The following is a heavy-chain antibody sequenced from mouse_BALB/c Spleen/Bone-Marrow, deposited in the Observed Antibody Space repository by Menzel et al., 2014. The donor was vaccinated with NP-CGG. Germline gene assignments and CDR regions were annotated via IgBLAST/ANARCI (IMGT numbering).Heavy chain of an antibody. V-gene: IGHV1-63*01. CDR3: TRRRSLDY. CDR1: GYAFTNYW. J-gene: IGHJ2*01. Sequence: VQLQQSGTELVRPGTSVKISCKASGYAFTNYWLGWVKQRPGHGLEWIGDIYPGSGNTYYNEKYKGKAALTADKSSSTAYMQLSGLTSEDSAVYFCTRRRSLDYWGQGTTLTVS. CDR2: IYPGSGNT.